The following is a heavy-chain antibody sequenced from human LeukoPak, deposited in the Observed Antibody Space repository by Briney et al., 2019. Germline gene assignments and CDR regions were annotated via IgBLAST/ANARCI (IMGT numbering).Heavy chain of an antibody. CDR3: ARDTSYNYGAHAMDV. V-gene: IGHV3-23*01. D-gene: IGHD4/OR15-4a*01. Sequence: GGSLRLSCAASGFTFDNYAMNWVRQAPGKGLEWVLGISGSGVNTYYADSVRGRFTISRDNSKNTLYVQLNSLRGEDTATYYCARDTSYNYGAHAMDVWGQGTTVTVSS. CDR2: ISGSGVNT. J-gene: IGHJ6*02. CDR1: GFTFDNYA.